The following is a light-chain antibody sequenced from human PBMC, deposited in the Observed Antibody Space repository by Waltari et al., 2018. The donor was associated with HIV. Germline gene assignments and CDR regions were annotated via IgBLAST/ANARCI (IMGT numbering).Light chain of an antibody. J-gene: IGLJ3*02. V-gene: IGLV1-36*01. CDR3: ATWDDSLTAWV. Sequence: QSVLTPPLSVSAAPGQRVTISCSGSTSTTGNSSVYWYLQFPGMPPNLVMSHDRLPPSGVPDRFSGSKSGTSASLTIYGVQSQDEADYYCATWDDSLTAWVFGGGSKVTVL. CDR2: HDR. CDR1: TSTTGNSS.